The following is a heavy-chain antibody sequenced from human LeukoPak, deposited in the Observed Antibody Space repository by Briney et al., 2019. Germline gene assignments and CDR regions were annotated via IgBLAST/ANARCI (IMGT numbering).Heavy chain of an antibody. CDR3: ARDSMAIAVAGTDGGTYYYYYYMDV. CDR1: GGSISSSNYY. D-gene: IGHD6-19*01. J-gene: IGHJ6*03. CDR2: IYTSEST. Sequence: SETLSLTCSVSGGSISSSNYYWSWIRQPAGKGLEWIGRIYTSESTNYNPSLKSRVTISVDTSRNQFSLKLSSVTAADTAVYYCARDSMAIAVAGTDGGTYYYYYYMDVWGKGTTVTISS. V-gene: IGHV4-61*02.